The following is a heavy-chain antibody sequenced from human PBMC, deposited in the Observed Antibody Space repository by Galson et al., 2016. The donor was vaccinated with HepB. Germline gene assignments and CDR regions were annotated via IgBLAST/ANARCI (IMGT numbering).Heavy chain of an antibody. D-gene: IGHD3-16*01. Sequence: SLRLSCAASGFSFSSYSMNWVRQAPGEGLEWVSSISSTHSYIYYADSVKGRFTISRDKAKNSLYLRMNSLRAEDTAVYDCARVPGGEFTYDYWGQGTLVTVSS. CDR2: ISSTHSYI. CDR1: GFSFSSYS. CDR3: ARVPGGEFTYDY. V-gene: IGHV3-21*01. J-gene: IGHJ4*02.